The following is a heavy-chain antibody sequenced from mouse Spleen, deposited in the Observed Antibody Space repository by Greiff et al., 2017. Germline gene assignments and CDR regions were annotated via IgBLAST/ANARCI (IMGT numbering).Heavy chain of an antibody. J-gene: IGHJ3*01. V-gene: IGHV3-6*01. Sequence: VQLQQSGPGLVKPSQSLSLTCSVTGYSITSGYYWNWIRQFPGNKLEWMGYISYDGSNNYNPSLKNRISITRDTSKNQFFLKLNSVTTEDTATYYCARNYGNPWFAYWGQGTLVTVSA. CDR1: GYSITSGYY. CDR3: ARNYGNPWFAY. D-gene: IGHD2-1*01. CDR2: ISYDGSN.